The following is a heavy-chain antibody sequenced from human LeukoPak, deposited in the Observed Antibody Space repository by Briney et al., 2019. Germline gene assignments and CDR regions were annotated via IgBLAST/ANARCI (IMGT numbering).Heavy chain of an antibody. J-gene: IGHJ4*02. V-gene: IGHV1-18*01. CDR3: ARGHPGYYDNSGYLPLDY. CDR1: GYTFSSYV. Sequence: ASVKVSCEAFGYTFSSYVISWVRQAPGQGLEWMGWISAYSGNTNYAQKLQGRVTMTADTSTNTAYMELRSLRSDDTAVYYCARGHPGYYDNSGYLPLDYWGQGTLVTASS. CDR2: ISAYSGNT. D-gene: IGHD3-22*01.